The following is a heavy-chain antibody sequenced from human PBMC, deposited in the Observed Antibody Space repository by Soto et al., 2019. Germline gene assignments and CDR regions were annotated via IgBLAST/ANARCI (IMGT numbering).Heavy chain of an antibody. CDR3: ASGSSDSYPGSRIFDF. Sequence: GGSLRLSFVASGITFRTRAMNWVRQAPGEGLEWVSVITDSGGDSKYADSVRGRFTISRGNSKNTLYLQMNSLRADASAVYYCASGSSDSYPGSRIFDFWGRGTLVTVSS. J-gene: IGHJ4*02. CDR1: GITFRTRA. V-gene: IGHV3-23*01. D-gene: IGHD3-10*01. CDR2: ITDSGGDS.